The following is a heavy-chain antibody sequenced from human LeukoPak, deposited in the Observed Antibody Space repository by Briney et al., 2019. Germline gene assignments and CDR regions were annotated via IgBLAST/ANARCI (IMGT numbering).Heavy chain of an antibody. V-gene: IGHV3-48*01. CDR2: ISSSSTI. CDR1: GFTFSSYS. J-gene: IGHJ4*02. D-gene: IGHD1-26*01. CDR3: ARDAYSGSYYHLDY. Sequence: PGGSLRLSCAASGFTFSSYSMNWVRQAPGKGLEWVSYISSSSTIYYADSVKGRFTISRDIAKNSLYLQMNSLRAEDTAVYYCARDAYSGSYYHLDYWGQGTLVTVSS.